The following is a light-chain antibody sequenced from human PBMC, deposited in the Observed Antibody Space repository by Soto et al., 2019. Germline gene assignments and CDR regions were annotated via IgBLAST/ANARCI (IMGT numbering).Light chain of an antibody. Sequence: ILFTPSPPTPSSFPGDRVTLSSRASQAVNTRLAWYQHKPGQAPRLLIYLASNRAAGVPARFSGSGSGTDFTLTISDVEPEDFGVYYCQQYKSSSTFGQGTKVDI. CDR3: QQYKSSST. CDR1: QAVNTR. J-gene: IGKJ1*01. CDR2: LAS. V-gene: IGKV3D-11*03.